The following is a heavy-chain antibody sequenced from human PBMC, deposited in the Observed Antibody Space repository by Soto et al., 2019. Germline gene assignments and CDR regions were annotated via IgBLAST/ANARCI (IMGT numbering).Heavy chain of an antibody. CDR2: INHSGST. CDR1: GGSFSGYY. Sequence: PSETLSLTCAVYGGSFSGYYWSWIRQPPGKGLEWIGEINHSGSTNYNPSLKSRVTISVDTSKNQFSLKLSSVTAADTAVYYCALSGHDILTGIYYYYGMDVWGQGTTVTVSS. D-gene: IGHD3-9*01. CDR3: ALSGHDILTGIYYYYGMDV. V-gene: IGHV4-34*01. J-gene: IGHJ6*02.